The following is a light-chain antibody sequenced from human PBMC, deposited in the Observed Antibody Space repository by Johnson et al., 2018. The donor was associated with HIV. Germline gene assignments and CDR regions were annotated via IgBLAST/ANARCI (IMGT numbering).Light chain of an antibody. J-gene: IGLJ1*01. V-gene: IGLV1-51*02. CDR3: GTWDSSLGAHYV. CDR1: SSNIGNNY. Sequence: QSVLTQPPSVSAAPGQKVTISCSGSSSNIGNNYVSWYQQLPGTAPKLLIYENNKRPPGIPDRFSGSKSGPSATLDITGLQTGDEADYYCGTWDSSLGAHYVFGSGTEVTVL. CDR2: ENN.